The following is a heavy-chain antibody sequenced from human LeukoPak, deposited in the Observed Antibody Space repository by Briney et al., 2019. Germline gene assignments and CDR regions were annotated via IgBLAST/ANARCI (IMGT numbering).Heavy chain of an antibody. CDR1: GGSISSGGYY. CDR2: IYYSGST. D-gene: IGHD6-13*01. Sequence: IPSQTLSLTCTVSGGSISSGGYYWSWIGQHPGKGLEWIGYIYYSGSTYYNPSLKSRVTISVDTSKNQFSLKLSSVTAADTAVYYCARCPYSSSWYVGEDYWGQGTLVTVSS. CDR3: ARCPYSSSWYVGEDY. V-gene: IGHV4-31*03. J-gene: IGHJ4*02.